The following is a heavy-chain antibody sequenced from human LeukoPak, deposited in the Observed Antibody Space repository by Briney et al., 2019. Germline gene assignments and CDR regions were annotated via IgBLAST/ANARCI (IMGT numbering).Heavy chain of an antibody. CDR2: IKQDGSEK. Sequence: QPGGSLRLSCAASGFTFSSYWMTWVRQAPGKGLEWVANIKQDGSEKYYVDSVRGRFTISRDNAKNSLYLQMNSLRVEDTGVYYCARDRGYSYWGQGTLVTVSS. CDR1: GFTFSSYW. J-gene: IGHJ4*02. D-gene: IGHD5-18*01. CDR3: ARDRGYSY. V-gene: IGHV3-7*01.